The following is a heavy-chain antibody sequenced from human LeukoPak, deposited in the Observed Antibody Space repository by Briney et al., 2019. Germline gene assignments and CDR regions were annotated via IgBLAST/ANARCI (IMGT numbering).Heavy chain of an antibody. J-gene: IGHJ4*02. Sequence: SETLSLTCTVSGGSISSYYWSWIRQPPGKGLEWIGYIYYSGSTNYNPSLKSQVTISVDTSKNQFSLKLSSVTAADTAAYYCATSPLGYCSGGSCHHFDYWGQGTLVTVSS. CDR2: IYYSGST. CDR3: ATSPLGYCSGGSCHHFDY. V-gene: IGHV4-59*01. CDR1: GGSISSYY. D-gene: IGHD2-15*01.